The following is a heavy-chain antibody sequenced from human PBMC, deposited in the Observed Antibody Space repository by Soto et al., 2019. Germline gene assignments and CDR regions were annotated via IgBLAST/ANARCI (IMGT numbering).Heavy chain of an antibody. J-gene: IGHJ4*02. CDR1: GFTFTRYS. V-gene: IGHV3-21*06. CDR3: ARESEDLTSNFDY. Sequence: GGSLRLSCAASGFTFTRYSMNWVRQAPGKGLEWVSSISSTTNYIYYGDSMKGRFTISRDYAKNLLYLEMNSLRAEDTAVYYCARESEDLTSNFDYWGQGTLVTVSS. CDR2: ISSTTNYI.